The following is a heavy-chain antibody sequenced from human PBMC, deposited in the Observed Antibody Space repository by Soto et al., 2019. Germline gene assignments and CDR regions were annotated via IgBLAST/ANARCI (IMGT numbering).Heavy chain of an antibody. CDR1: RGLFSSYV. V-gene: IGHV1-69*10. CDR3: ASSHIAAAPYGMDV. CDR2: VNPILNIA. D-gene: IGHD6-13*01. Sequence: SVKVSCKAPRGLFSSYVFNWVRQAPGQGLEWMGGVNPILNIADHAQKFQGRVTITADASTGTVYMELSSLRSEGTAVYYCASSHIAAAPYGMDVWGQGTTVTVSS. J-gene: IGHJ6*02.